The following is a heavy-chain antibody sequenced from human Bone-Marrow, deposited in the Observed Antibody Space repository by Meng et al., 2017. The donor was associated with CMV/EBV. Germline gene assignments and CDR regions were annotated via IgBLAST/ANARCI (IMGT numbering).Heavy chain of an antibody. V-gene: IGHV3-23*01. CDR3: ASPYAAARHADFDY. Sequence: GESLKISCAASGFTFSTYAMNWVRQAPGKGLEWISAVSTGGSTNYADSVKGRFTVSRDNSNNTLYLQMNDLRAEDTALYYCASPYAAARHADFDYWGQGTLVTVSS. J-gene: IGHJ4*02. D-gene: IGHD6-6*01. CDR1: GFTFSTYA. CDR2: VSTGGST.